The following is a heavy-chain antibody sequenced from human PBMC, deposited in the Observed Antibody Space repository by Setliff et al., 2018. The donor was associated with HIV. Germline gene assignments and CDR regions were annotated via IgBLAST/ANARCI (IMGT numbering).Heavy chain of an antibody. Sequence: SETLSLTCTVSYFSLDNGYYWGWIRQPPGKGLEWIASISHSGNTYYNPSLKSRVSISLDTSKNQFSLKLSSVTAADTAIYFCAREGGYDYGYTIFYWGQGTLVTVSS. J-gene: IGHJ4*02. CDR1: YFSLDNGYY. CDR2: ISHSGNT. CDR3: AREGGYDYGYTIFY. D-gene: IGHD5-18*01. V-gene: IGHV4-38-2*02.